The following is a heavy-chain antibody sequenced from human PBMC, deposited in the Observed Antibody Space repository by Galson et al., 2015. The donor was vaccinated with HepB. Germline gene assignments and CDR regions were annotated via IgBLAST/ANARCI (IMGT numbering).Heavy chain of an antibody. CDR2: IKSKTDGGTT. D-gene: IGHD3-10*01. J-gene: IGHJ3*02. Sequence: SLRLSCAASGFTFSNAWMSWVRQAPGKGLEWVGRIKSKTDGGTTDYAAPVKGRFTISRDDSKNTLYLQMNSLKTEDTAVYYCTTENRTWFGVSYAFDIWGQGTMVTVSS. V-gene: IGHV3-15*01. CDR3: TTENRTWFGVSYAFDI. CDR1: GFTFSNAW.